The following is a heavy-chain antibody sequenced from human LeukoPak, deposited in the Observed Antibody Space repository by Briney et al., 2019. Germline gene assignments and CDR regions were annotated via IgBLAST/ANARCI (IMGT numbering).Heavy chain of an antibody. V-gene: IGHV4-34*01. J-gene: IGHJ3*02. Sequence: PSETLSLTCAVYGGSFSGYYWSWIRQPPGKGLEWIGEINHSGSTNYNPSLKSRVTTSVDTSKNQFSLKLSSVTAADTAVYYCARETGTYYYDSSGYPDAFDIWGQGTMVTVSS. CDR3: ARETGTYYYDSSGYPDAFDI. CDR2: INHSGST. CDR1: GGSFSGYY. D-gene: IGHD3-22*01.